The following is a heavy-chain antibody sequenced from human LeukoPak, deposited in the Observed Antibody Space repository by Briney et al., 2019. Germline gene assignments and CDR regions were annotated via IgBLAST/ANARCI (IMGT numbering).Heavy chain of an antibody. V-gene: IGHV3-23*01. J-gene: IGHJ4*02. Sequence: GGSLRLSCAASGFTFSSYAMSWVRQAPGKGLEWVSAISGSGGSTYYADSVKGRFTISRDNSKNTLYLQMNSLRAEDTAVYYCAKPQIYGDYDLTYFDYWGQRTLVTVSS. CDR3: AKPQIYGDYDLTYFDY. CDR2: ISGSGGST. CDR1: GFTFSSYA. D-gene: IGHD4-17*01.